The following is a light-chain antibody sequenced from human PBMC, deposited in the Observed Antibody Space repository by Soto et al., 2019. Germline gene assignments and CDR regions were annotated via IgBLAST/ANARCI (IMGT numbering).Light chain of an antibody. CDR3: QQCGSSPGFT. Sequence: EIVLTQSPGTLSLSPGERATLSCRASQSINSRYLAWYQQKPGQAPRHLIYGASSRATGIPDRFSGSGSGTDFTRTISRLQPEDFAVYYCQQCGSSPGFTLGPGTIVDIK. V-gene: IGKV3-20*01. CDR1: QSINSRY. J-gene: IGKJ3*01. CDR2: GAS.